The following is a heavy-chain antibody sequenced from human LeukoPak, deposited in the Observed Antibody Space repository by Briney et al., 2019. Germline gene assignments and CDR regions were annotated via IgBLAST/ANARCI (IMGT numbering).Heavy chain of an antibody. CDR1: GFTFSSYE. J-gene: IGHJ6*04. V-gene: IGHV3-48*03. CDR3: AELGITMIGGV. D-gene: IGHD3-10*02. Sequence: GGSLRLSCAASGFTFSSYEMNWVRQAPGKGLWWVSYISSSGSSIYYAGSVKGRFTISRDNAKNSLYLQMNSLRAEDTAVYYCAELGITMIGGVWGKGTTVTISS. CDR2: ISSSGSSI.